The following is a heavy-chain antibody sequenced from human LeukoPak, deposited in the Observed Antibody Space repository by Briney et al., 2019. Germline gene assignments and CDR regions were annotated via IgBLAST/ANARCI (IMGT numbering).Heavy chain of an antibody. CDR1: GYTFTSYG. J-gene: IGHJ4*02. V-gene: IGHV1-18*01. CDR3: ARDIVVPAAIVPLRYSGYVSNLDY. CDR2: ISAYNGNT. Sequence: GASVKVSCKASGYTFTSYGISWVRQAPGQGLEWMGWISAYNGNTNYAQKLQGRVTMTTDTSTSTAYMERRSLRSDDTAVYYCARDIVVPAAIVPLRYSGYVSNLDYWGQGTLVTVSS. D-gene: IGHD2-2*02.